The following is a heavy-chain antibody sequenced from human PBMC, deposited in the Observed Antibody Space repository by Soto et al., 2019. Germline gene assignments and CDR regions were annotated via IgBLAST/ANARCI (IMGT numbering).Heavy chain of an antibody. CDR1: GGSFSPYY. CDR2: IYHSGPT. Sequence: QVQLQESGPGLVKPSETLFLTCTVSGGSFSPYYWSWIRQPPGKGLEWIGYIYHSGPTNYNPSLNSLLTLSVDTSMHQLSLKLTSMTAADTAVYYCARGGRYRYGLDVWGQGTTVTVSS. D-gene: IGHD1-1*01. CDR3: ARGGRYRYGLDV. J-gene: IGHJ6*02. V-gene: IGHV4-59*01.